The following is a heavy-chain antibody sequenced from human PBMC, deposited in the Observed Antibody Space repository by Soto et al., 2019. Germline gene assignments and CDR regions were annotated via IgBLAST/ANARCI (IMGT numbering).Heavy chain of an antibody. CDR1: GYTFTNYG. CDR3: ARDSPDIVVVPAAI. D-gene: IGHD2-2*01. J-gene: IGHJ4*02. CDR2: ITTDKGKT. Sequence: ASVKVSCKTSGYTFTNYGISWVRQAPGQGLEWMGWITTDKGKTTYAQKFQGRVTMTTDTSTSTAYMELRSLRSDDTAVYYCARDSPDIVVVPAAIWGQGTLVTVSS. V-gene: IGHV1-18*01.